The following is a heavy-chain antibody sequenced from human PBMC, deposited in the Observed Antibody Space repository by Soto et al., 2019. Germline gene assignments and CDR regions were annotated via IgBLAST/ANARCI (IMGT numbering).Heavy chain of an antibody. V-gene: IGHV4-39*02. J-gene: IGHJ4*02. Sequence: AETLSLTCAVPDGSISDTSYFWGWIRQPPGRGLEWVGNMFSPGSSPYNPSLKGRLTISVDTSKNHFSLRLYSMTASDTAVYFCASRYYPLSAGYSYYEPFYFDNWGPGTLVTVSS. D-gene: IGHD2-21*01. CDR3: ASRYYPLSAGYSYYEPFYFDN. CDR2: MFSPGSS. CDR1: DGSISDTSYF.